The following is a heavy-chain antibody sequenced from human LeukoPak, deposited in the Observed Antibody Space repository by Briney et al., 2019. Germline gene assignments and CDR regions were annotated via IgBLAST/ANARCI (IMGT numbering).Heavy chain of an antibody. J-gene: IGHJ4*02. CDR2: IIHIFGTA. D-gene: IGHD6-19*01. V-gene: IGHV1-69*05. Sequence: SSVKVSCKASGGTFSSYAISWVRQAPGQGLEWMGRIIHIFGTANYAQQFQGRVTITTDESTSTAYMELSSLRSEDTAVYYCARVITVAGSMHFDYWGQGTLVSVSS. CDR1: GGTFSSYA. CDR3: ARVITVAGSMHFDY.